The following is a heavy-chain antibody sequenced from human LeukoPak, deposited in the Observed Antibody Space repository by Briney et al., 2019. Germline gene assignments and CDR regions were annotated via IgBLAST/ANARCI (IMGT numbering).Heavy chain of an antibody. CDR2: INPNSGGT. Sequence: GASVKVSCKASGYTFTDYYIHWVRQAPGQGLEWMGWINPNSGGTNYAQKFQGRVTMTRDTSISTACMEPSGLRSDDTAVYYCAREDGYRYESWGQGALVTVSS. CDR1: GYTFTDYY. V-gene: IGHV1-2*02. J-gene: IGHJ5*02. D-gene: IGHD5-18*01. CDR3: AREDGYRYES.